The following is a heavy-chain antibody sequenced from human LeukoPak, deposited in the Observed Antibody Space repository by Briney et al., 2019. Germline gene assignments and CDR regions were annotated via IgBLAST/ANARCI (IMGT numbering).Heavy chain of an antibody. Sequence: GGSLRLSCAASGFTFSSYAMHWVRQAPGKGLEWVAVISYDGSNKYYADSVKGRFTISRDNSKNTLYLQMNSLRAEDTAVYYCASSAVAVTPFDYWGQGTLVTVSS. CDR3: ASSAVAVTPFDY. CDR2: ISYDGSNK. CDR1: GFTFSSYA. V-gene: IGHV3-30-3*01. J-gene: IGHJ4*02. D-gene: IGHD6-19*01.